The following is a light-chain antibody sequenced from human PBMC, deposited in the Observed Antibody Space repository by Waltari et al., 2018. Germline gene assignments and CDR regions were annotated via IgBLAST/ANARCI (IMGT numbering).Light chain of an antibody. CDR1: RSDIGGCNY. CDR2: DVS. J-gene: IGLJ2*01. Sequence: QSALTQPASVAGSPGQSITLSCTGTRSDIGGCNYAPCYQQVPGKAPKLMIYDVSNRPSGVSSRFSGSKSGNTASLTISGLQAEDEADYFCSSYIDSSTLELFGGGTSLTVL. CDR3: SSYIDSSTLEL. V-gene: IGLV2-14*03.